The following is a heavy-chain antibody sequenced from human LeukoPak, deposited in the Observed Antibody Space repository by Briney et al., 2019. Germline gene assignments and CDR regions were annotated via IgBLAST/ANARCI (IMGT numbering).Heavy chain of an antibody. J-gene: IGHJ6*04. CDR1: GYTFTSYG. D-gene: IGHD2-2*01. CDR2: ISAYNGNT. Sequence: ASVKVSCKASGYTFTSYGISWVRQAPGQGLEWMGWISAYNGNTNYAQKLQGRVTMTTDTSTSTAYMELRSLRSDDTAVYYFARLCSSTSCYPHYYYGMDVWGKGTTVTVSS. V-gene: IGHV1-18*04. CDR3: ARLCSSTSCYPHYYYGMDV.